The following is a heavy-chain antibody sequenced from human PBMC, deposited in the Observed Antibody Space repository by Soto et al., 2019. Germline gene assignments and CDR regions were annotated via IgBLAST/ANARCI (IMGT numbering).Heavy chain of an antibody. J-gene: IGHJ4*02. V-gene: IGHV3-53*04. CDR1: GFTVSSNY. CDR3: SREGYDSSGYRNVPFDY. CDR2: IYSGGST. D-gene: IGHD3-22*01. Sequence: PGGSLRLSCAASGFTVSSNYMSWVRQAPGKGLEWVSVIYSGGSTYYADSVKGRFTISRHNSKNTLYLQTNSLRAEDTAVYYCSREGYDSSGYRNVPFDYWGQGTLVTVSS.